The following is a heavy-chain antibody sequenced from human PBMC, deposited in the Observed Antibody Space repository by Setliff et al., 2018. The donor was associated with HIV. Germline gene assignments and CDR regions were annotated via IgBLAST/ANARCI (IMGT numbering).Heavy chain of an antibody. D-gene: IGHD6-19*01. CDR3: ARDPQDTRGWYIYYFDY. CDR1: GYTLSTYG. CDR2: ISAHSGYA. J-gene: IGHJ4*02. Sequence: ASVKVSCKASGYTLSTYGISWVRQAPGQGLEWMGWISAHSGYAKSAQKFQGRVTMDTDTSTNTAYMELKSLRSDDTAVYYCARDPQDTRGWYIYYFDYWGQGTLVTISS. V-gene: IGHV1-18*01.